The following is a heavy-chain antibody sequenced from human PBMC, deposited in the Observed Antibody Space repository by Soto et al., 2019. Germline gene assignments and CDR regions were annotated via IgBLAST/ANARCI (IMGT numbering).Heavy chain of an antibody. J-gene: IGHJ4*02. Sequence: PSETLSLTCTVSGGSISSGGYYWSWIRQHPGKGLEWIGYIYYSGSTYYNPSPKSRVTISVDTSKNQFSLKLSSVTAADTAVYYCARNTYYYDSSGYFSDYWGQGTLVTVSS. CDR2: IYYSGST. CDR3: ARNTYYYDSSGYFSDY. CDR1: GGSISSGGYY. D-gene: IGHD3-22*01. V-gene: IGHV4-31*03.